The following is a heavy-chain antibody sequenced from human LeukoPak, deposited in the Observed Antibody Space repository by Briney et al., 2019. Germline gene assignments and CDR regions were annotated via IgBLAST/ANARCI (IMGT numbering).Heavy chain of an antibody. CDR1: GFTFSSYD. CDR2: ISYDGSNK. D-gene: IGHD4-17*01. V-gene: IGHV3-30*04. Sequence: GGSLRLFCAASGFTFSSYDMHWVRQAPGKGLEWVAVISYDGSNKYYADSVKGRFTISRDNSKNTLYLQMNSLRAEDTAVYYCAREGGDYYYYYYMDVWGKGTTVTVSS. J-gene: IGHJ6*03. CDR3: AREGGDYYYYYYMDV.